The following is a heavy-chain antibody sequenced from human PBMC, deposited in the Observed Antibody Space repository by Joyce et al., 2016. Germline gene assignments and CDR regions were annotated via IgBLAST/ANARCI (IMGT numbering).Heavy chain of an antibody. D-gene: IGHD7-27*01. CDR3: TGIDY. CDR2: ISASSSYI. CDR1: GFSFSTYA. V-gene: IGHV3-21*01. J-gene: IGHJ4*02. Sequence: EVHLLESGGGMVKPGGSLSLSCAASGFSFSTYAMNWVRQAPGKGLEWFSSISASSSYIYYADSVKGRFTISRDNAKNSLFLQMNSLRAEDTAVYYCTGIDYWGQGTLVTVSS.